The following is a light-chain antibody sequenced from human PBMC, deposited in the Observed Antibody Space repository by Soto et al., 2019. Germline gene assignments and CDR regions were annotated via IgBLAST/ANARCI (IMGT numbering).Light chain of an antibody. CDR3: CSYAGSGTDNYV. J-gene: IGLJ1*01. Sequence: SVLTQPASVSGSPGQSITISCTGTSSDIGTYNLVSWYQHYPGIAPKLMIYEGIKRPSGVSNRFSGSKSGNTAFLTISGLQAEDEADYYCCSYAGSGTDNYVFGSGTKVTVL. CDR1: SSDIGTYNL. CDR2: EGI. V-gene: IGLV2-23*01.